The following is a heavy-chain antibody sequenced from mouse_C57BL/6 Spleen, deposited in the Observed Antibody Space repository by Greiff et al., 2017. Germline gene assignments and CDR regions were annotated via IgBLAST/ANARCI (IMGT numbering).Heavy chain of an antibody. D-gene: IGHD1-1*01. CDR3: ARDYGPYYYAMDY. J-gene: IGHJ4*01. CDR2: IDPSDSET. CDR1: GYTFTSYW. Sequence: VQLQQSGAELVRPGSSVKLSCKASGYTFTSYWMHWVKQRPIQGLEWIGNIDPSDSETHYNQKFKDKATLTVDKSSSTAYMQLSSLTSEDSAVYYCARDYGPYYYAMDYWGQGTSVTVSS. V-gene: IGHV1-52*01.